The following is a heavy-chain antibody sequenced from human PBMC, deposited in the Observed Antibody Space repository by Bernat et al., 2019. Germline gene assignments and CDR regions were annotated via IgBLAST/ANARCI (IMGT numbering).Heavy chain of an antibody. CDR3: AKTLWGGMTTGSYFDY. CDR2: ISGSGGST. Sequence: EVQLLESGGGLVQPGGSLRLSCAASGFTFSSYAMSWVRQAPGKGLEWVSTISGSGGSTYYADSVKGRFTISRDNSKNTLYLQMNSLRAEDTAVYYCAKTLWGGMTTGSYFDYWGQGMLVTVSS. D-gene: IGHD4-17*01. J-gene: IGHJ4*02. CDR1: GFTFSSYA. V-gene: IGHV3-23*01.